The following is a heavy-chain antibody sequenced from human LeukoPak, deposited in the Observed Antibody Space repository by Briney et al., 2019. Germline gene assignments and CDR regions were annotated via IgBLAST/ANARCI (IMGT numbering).Heavy chain of an antibody. Sequence: PGGSLRLSCAASGFTFSSYAMSWVRQAPGKGLEWVSAISGSGGSTYYADSVKGRFTISRDNSKNTLYPQMNSLRAEDTAVYYCAKYRTAPNWFDPWGQGTLVTVSS. J-gene: IGHJ5*02. CDR3: AKYRTAPNWFDP. CDR1: GFTFSSYA. D-gene: IGHD2-21*02. V-gene: IGHV3-23*01. CDR2: ISGSGGST.